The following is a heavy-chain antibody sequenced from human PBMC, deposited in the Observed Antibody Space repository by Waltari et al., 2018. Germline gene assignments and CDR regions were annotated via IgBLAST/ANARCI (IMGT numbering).Heavy chain of an antibody. D-gene: IGHD3-10*01. Sequence: VQLVQSGAEVKKPGSSVKVSCKVSGGTFNNSGISWVRQAPGQGLEWMGGVNHVLEAANYGQKFQGRVIIRADEASGTVYMELSSLRSGDTAIYYCAFDGSGSEDYFDFWGQGTLVTVSS. J-gene: IGHJ4*02. CDR2: VNHVLEAA. CDR3: AFDGSGSEDYFDF. V-gene: IGHV1-69*01. CDR1: GGTFNNSG.